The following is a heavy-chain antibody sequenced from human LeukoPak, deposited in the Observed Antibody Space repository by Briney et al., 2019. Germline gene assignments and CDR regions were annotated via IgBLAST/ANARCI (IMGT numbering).Heavy chain of an antibody. CDR3: ARDNPTPDYYSESYWYGFDS. CDR2: ISARSNYI. V-gene: IGHV3-21*01. Sequence: GGSLRLPCAASGLTFSVFSMNGVREPRGKGLVWVASISARSNYIQYADSLKGRFTISRDNAKNSLYLQLNSQRADDTAVYYCARDNPTPDYYSESYWYGFDSWGQGTLVTVSS. J-gene: IGHJ4*02. D-gene: IGHD2-21*01. CDR1: GLTFSVFS.